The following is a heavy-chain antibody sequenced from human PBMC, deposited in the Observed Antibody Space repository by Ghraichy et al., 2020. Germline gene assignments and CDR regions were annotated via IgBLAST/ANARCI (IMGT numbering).Heavy chain of an antibody. J-gene: IGHJ6*03. Sequence: SETLSLTCTVSGGSIGSYYWSWLRQPPGKGLEWIAYIYYSGNINYNPSLKSRVTMSVDTSKNQFSLKLSSVTAADTAVYYCPRESFDILTGSPSYYYYYMDVWGKGTTVTVSS. CDR1: GGSIGSYY. CDR3: PRESFDILTGSPSYYYYYMDV. V-gene: IGHV4-59*01. D-gene: IGHD3-9*01. CDR2: IYYSGNI.